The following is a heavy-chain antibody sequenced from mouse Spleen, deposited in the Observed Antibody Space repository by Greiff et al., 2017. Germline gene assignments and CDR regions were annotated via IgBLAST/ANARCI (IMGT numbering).Heavy chain of an antibody. CDR3: ARGYGQGDY. CDR1: GYTFTDYY. V-gene: IGHV1-26*01. CDR2: INPNNGGT. Sequence: VQLQQSGPELVKPGASVKISCKASGYTFTDYYMNWVKQSHGKSLEWIGDINPNNGGTSYNQKFKGKATLTVDKSSSTAYMELRSLTSEDSAVYYCARGYGQGDYWGQGTTLTVSS. D-gene: IGHD1-1*01. J-gene: IGHJ2*01.